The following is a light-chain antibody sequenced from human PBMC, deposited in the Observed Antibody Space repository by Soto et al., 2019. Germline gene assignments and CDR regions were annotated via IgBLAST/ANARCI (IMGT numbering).Light chain of an antibody. Sequence: QSVLTQPPSASGTPGQRVTISCSGDSSNIGSNTVNWYQQVPGTAPKLLIYSDNQWPSGVPDRFSGSKSGTSASLTISGLQSEDEAVYYCAAWDDSLDGYAVFGGGTKLTVL. CDR2: SDN. CDR1: SSNIGSNT. J-gene: IGLJ7*01. V-gene: IGLV1-44*01. CDR3: AAWDDSLDGYAV.